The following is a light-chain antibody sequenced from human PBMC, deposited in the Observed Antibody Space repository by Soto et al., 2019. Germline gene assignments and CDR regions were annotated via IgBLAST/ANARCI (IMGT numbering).Light chain of an antibody. CDR3: QQYGSSSYT. CDR1: QSVPSKY. Sequence: EIVLTQSPGTLSLSPGERATLSCRASQSVPSKYLAWYQQKPGQAPRLLIYGASRRATGVPDRFVGSASGTDFTLTISRLEPEDFAMYYCQQYGSSSYTFGQGTKLEIK. V-gene: IGKV3-20*01. J-gene: IGKJ2*01. CDR2: GAS.